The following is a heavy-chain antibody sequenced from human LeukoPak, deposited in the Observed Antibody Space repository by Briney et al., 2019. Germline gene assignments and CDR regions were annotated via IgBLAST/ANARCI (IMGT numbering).Heavy chain of an antibody. CDR3: ATGVGYYFDY. D-gene: IGHD1-26*01. J-gene: IGHJ4*02. V-gene: IGHV3-48*02. CDR2: ISDGSKNI. CDR1: GFRFSGYS. Sequence: TGGSLRLSCAASGFRFSGYSMNWVRQAPGKGLEWLSYISDGSKNIYYADSVEGRFTISRDNAKNALYLEMNSLRDDDTAVYYCATGVGYYFDYWGLGTLVTVSS.